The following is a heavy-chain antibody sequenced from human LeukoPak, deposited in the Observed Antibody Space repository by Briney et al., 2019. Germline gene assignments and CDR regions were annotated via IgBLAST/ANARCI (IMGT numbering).Heavy chain of an antibody. Sequence: PGGSLRLSCAASGFTFSDYYMSWIRQAPGKGLEWVSYISSSSSYTNYADSVKGRFTISRDNAKNSLYLQMNSLRAEDTAVYYCARGEAVASSAFDYWGQGTLVTVSS. J-gene: IGHJ4*02. V-gene: IGHV3-11*05. D-gene: IGHD6-19*01. CDR2: ISSSSSYT. CDR3: ARGEAVASSAFDY. CDR1: GFTFSDYY.